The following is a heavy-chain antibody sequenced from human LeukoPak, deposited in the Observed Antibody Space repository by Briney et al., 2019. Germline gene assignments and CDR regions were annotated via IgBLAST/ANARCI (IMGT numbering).Heavy chain of an antibody. CDR3: ARLFYDILTGYYRDYWFDP. V-gene: IGHV1-18*01. J-gene: IGHJ5*01. CDR1: GYTFTSYG. D-gene: IGHD3-9*01. CDR2: ISAYNGNT. Sequence: ASVKVSCKASGYTFTSYGISWVRQAPGQGLEWMGWISAYNGNTNYAQKLQGRVTMTTDTSTGTAYMELRSLRSDDTAVYYCARLFYDILTGYYRDYWFDPWGQGTLVTVSS.